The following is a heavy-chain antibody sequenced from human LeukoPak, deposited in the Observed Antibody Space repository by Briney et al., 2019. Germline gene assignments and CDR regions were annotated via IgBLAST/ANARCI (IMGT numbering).Heavy chain of an antibody. CDR1: GFTFDDYA. CDR3: ATAAVVGTDYYYGMDV. CDR2: INWNSGNI. D-gene: IGHD6-13*01. J-gene: IGHJ6*02. Sequence: GGSLRLSCAASGFTFDDYAMHWVRQAPGKGLEWVSGINWNSGNIGYADSVKGRFTTSRDNAKNSLYLQMNSLRAEDTALYYCATAAVVGTDYYYGMDVWGQGTTVTVSS. V-gene: IGHV3-9*01.